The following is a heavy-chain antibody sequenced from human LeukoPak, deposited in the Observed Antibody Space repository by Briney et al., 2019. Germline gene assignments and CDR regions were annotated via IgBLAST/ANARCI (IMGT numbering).Heavy chain of an antibody. CDR3: AERNYDSSGYYRY. Sequence: PSETLSLTCAVYGGSFSGYYWSWIRQPPGKGLEWIGEINHSGSTNYNPSLKSQVTISVDTSKNQFSLKLSSVTAADTAVYYCAERNYDSSGYYRYWGQGTLVTVSS. V-gene: IGHV4-34*01. J-gene: IGHJ4*02. CDR2: INHSGST. CDR1: GGSFSGYY. D-gene: IGHD3-22*01.